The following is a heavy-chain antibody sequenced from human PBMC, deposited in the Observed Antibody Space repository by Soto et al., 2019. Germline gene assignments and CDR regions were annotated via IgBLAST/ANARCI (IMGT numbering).Heavy chain of an antibody. D-gene: IGHD6-19*01. J-gene: IGHJ4*02. CDR1: GYSFTSYW. CDR3: ARLFDTSGWYDY. Sequence: GESLKISCKGSGYSFTSYWIGWVRQMPGKGLERMGIIYPGDSDTRYSPSFQGQVTISADKSITTTYLQWSSLKASDTAIYYCARLFDTSGWYDYWGQGTLVTVPS. V-gene: IGHV5-51*01. CDR2: IYPGDSDT.